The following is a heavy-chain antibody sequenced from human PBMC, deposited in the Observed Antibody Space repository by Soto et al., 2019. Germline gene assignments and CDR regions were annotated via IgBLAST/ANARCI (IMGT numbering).Heavy chain of an antibody. J-gene: IGHJ4*02. Sequence: EVQLVESGGGLVKPGGSLRLSCAASGFTFSSYSMNWVRQAPGKGLEWVSSISSSSSYIYYVDSVKGRFTISRDNAKNSLYLQMNSLRAEDTAVYYCARDNIAVAGREIDYWGKGTLVTVSS. D-gene: IGHD6-19*01. V-gene: IGHV3-21*01. CDR3: ARDNIAVAGREIDY. CDR2: ISSSSSYI. CDR1: GFTFSSYS.